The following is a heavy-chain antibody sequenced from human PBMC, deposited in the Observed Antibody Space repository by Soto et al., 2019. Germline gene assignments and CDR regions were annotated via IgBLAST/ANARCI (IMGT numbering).Heavy chain of an antibody. CDR1: GGSISNFY. D-gene: IGHD3-3*01. J-gene: IGHJ4*02. V-gene: IGHV4-59*01. CDR3: ARGDFWSGYYSY. CDR2: IFYSGGT. Sequence: SETLSLTCTVSGGSISNFYYTWIRQPPGKGLEWIGYIFYSGGTNYNPSLKGRVTISVDTSKNQFSLKLTSVTAADTAVYYCARGDFWSGYYSYWGQGTLVTVSS.